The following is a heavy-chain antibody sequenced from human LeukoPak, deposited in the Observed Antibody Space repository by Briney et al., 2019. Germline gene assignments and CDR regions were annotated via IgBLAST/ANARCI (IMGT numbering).Heavy chain of an antibody. CDR3: ARGGEWLSSDPALGNWFDP. V-gene: IGHV4-61*01. CDR2: IYYSGST. J-gene: IGHJ5*02. CDR1: GGSVNSGSYY. Sequence: SETLSLTCTVSGGSVNSGSYYWNWIRQPPGKGLEWIGYIYYSGSTNYNPSLKSRVTISVDTSKNQFSLKLSSVTAADTAVYYCARGGEWLSSDPALGNWFDPWGQGTLVTVSS. D-gene: IGHD3-3*01.